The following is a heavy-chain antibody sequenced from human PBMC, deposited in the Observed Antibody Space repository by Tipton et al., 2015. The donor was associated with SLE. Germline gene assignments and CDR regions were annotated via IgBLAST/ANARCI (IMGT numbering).Heavy chain of an antibody. CDR3: AKGPRTTMVQGVVDY. J-gene: IGHJ4*02. Sequence: SLRLSCAASGFTFSSYEMNWVRQAPGKGLEWVSAISGTGVSTYYADSVKGRFTISRDNSKNTLYLQMSSLRTEDTAVYYCAKGPRTTMVQGVVDYWDQGTLVTVSS. CDR2: ISGTGVST. D-gene: IGHD3-10*01. CDR1: GFTFSSYE. V-gene: IGHV3-23*01.